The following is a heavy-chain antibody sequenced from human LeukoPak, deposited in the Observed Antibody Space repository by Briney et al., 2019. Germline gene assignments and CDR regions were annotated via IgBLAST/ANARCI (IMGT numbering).Heavy chain of an antibody. CDR1: GFTFSSYA. J-gene: IGHJ4*02. CDR2: ISYDGSNK. Sequence: GRSLRLSCAASGFTFSSYAMHWVRQAPGKGLERVAVISYDGSNKYYADSVKGRFTISRDNSKNPLYLQMNSLRAEDTAVYYFARETKSSKAGAFDYWGQGTLVTVSS. V-gene: IGHV3-30-3*01. D-gene: IGHD1-7*01. CDR3: ARETKSSKAGAFDY.